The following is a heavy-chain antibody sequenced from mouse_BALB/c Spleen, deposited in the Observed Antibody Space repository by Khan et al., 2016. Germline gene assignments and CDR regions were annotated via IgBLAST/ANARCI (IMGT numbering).Heavy chain of an antibody. CDR2: ISYSGST. CDR3: ARYHYYGYWFAD. CDR1: GYSITSDYA. D-gene: IGHD1-2*01. V-gene: IGHV3-2*02. J-gene: IGHJ3*01. Sequence: VQLKESGPGLVKPSQSLSLTCTVAGYSITSDYAWNWIRQFPGNKLEWMGYISYSGSTSYNPSLKSRISITRDTSKNQFFLQLNSVTTEDTATYCYARYHYYGYWFADWGQGTLVTVSA.